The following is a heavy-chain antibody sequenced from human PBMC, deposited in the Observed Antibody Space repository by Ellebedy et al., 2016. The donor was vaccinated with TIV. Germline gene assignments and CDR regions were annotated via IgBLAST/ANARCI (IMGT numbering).Heavy chain of an antibody. CDR2: IIPIFGTA. D-gene: IGHD3-9*01. J-gene: IGHJ5*02. CDR3: AAEYYDILTP. V-gene: IGHV1-69*13. Sequence: SVKVSXKASGGTFSSYAISWVRQAPGQGLEWMGGIIPIFGTANYAQKFQGRVTITADESTSTAYMELSSLRSEDTAVYYCAAEYYDILTPWGQGTLVTVSS. CDR1: GGTFSSYA.